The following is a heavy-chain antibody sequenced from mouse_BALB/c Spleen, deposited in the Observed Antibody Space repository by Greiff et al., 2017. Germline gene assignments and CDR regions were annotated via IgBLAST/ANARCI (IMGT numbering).Heavy chain of an antibody. CDR2: ISNGGGST. Sequence: EVKLMESGGGLVQPGGSLKLSCAASGFTFSSYTMSWVRQTPEKRLEWVAYISNGGGSTYYPDTVKGRFTISRDNAKNTLYLQMSSLKSEDTAMYYCARRGGYYFDYWGQGTTLTVAS. CDR1: GFTFSSYT. CDR3: ARRGGYYFDY. V-gene: IGHV5-12-2*01. J-gene: IGHJ2*01.